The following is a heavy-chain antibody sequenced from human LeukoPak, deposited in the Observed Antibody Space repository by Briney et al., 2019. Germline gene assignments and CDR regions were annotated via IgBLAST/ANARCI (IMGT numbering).Heavy chain of an antibody. V-gene: IGHV3-23*01. CDR1: GFTFSSYA. Sequence: GGSLRLSCAASGFTFSSYAMSWVRQAPGKGLEWVSAISGSGGSTYYADSVKGRFTISRDNSKNTLYLQMNSLRAEDTAVYYCARVAGSGPGQHTFDYWGQGTLVTVSS. D-gene: IGHD3-3*01. J-gene: IGHJ4*02. CDR2: ISGSGGST. CDR3: ARVAGSGPGQHTFDY.